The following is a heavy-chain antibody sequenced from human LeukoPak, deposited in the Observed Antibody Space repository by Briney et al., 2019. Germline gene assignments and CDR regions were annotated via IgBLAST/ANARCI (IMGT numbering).Heavy chain of an antibody. CDR1: RFTFSRYW. CDR2: IKQDGSEK. D-gene: IGHD3-3*01. CDR3: ATGYYDFWRGYSLAFDI. Sequence: GGSLRLSCAASRFTFSRYWMTWVRQAPGKGLEWVANIKQDGSEKYYMDSVKGRFTISRDNAKNSLYLQMNSLRAEDTAVYYCATGYYDFWRGYSLAFDIWGQGTMVTVSS. V-gene: IGHV3-7*01. J-gene: IGHJ3*02.